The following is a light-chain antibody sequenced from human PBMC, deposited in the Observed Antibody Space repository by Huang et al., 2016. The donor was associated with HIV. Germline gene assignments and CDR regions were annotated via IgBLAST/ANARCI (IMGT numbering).Light chain of an antibody. J-gene: IGKJ2*01. CDR3: QQYYSSPYT. V-gene: IGKV1-NL1*01. Sequence: IQMTQSPSSLSASVGDTVTITCRASQGLTKSLAWYQQKPGKAPKLLLYFASRLESGVPSRFSCSESGTEYTLTISSLQPEDFATYYCQQYYSSPYTFGQGTKLEIK. CDR1: QGLTKS. CDR2: FAS.